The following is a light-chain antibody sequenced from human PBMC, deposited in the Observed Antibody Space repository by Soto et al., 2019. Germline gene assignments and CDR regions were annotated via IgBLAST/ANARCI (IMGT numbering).Light chain of an antibody. J-gene: IGKJ1*01. CDR2: WAS. Sequence: IVMTQSPDSLAVSLGERATINCKSSQSVLYSSNNKNYLAWYQQKPGQPPKLLIYWASTRESGVPDRFSVSGSGKDCTFTLSSLQAEDVAVYYCQQYYNPPRTFGHGPKVEVK. CDR3: QQYYNPPRT. CDR1: QSVLYSSNNKNY. V-gene: IGKV4-1*01.